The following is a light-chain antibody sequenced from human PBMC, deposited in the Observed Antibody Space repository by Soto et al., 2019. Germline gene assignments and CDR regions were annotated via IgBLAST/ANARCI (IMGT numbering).Light chain of an antibody. CDR1: SSNIGGGYD. CDR2: GNS. J-gene: IGLJ1*01. CDR3: FSFTTTSTHV. Sequence: QSVLTQPPSVSGAPGQMVTISCTGSSSNIGGGYDVHWYQQLPGTAPKLLIYGNSNRPSGVPDRFSGSKSGNTAYLTISGLQVEDEAEYFCFSFTTTSTHVFGTGTKVTVL. V-gene: IGLV1-40*01.